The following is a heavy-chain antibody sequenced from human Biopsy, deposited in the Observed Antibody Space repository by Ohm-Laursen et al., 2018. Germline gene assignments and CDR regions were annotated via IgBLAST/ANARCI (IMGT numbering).Heavy chain of an antibody. V-gene: IGHV4-34*08. D-gene: IGHD2-15*01. CDR2: INQAGTT. J-gene: IGHJ4*02. CDR1: GKTFSDYQ. CDR3: GNEVHGRDY. Sequence: PSDTLSLTRAVFGKTFSDYQWSWIRQPPGKGLEWIGQINQAGTTNYNPSLKSRVSISADASKYEFSLRLTSVTAADTAVYLCGNEVHGRDYWGLGAQVTVSS.